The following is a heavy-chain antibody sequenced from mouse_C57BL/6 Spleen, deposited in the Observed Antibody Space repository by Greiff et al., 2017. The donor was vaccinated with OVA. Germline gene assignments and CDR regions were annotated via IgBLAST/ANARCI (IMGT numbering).Heavy chain of an antibody. CDR3: ARDGASGFMTMDY. J-gene: IGHJ4*01. Sequence: LQQPGTELVKPGASVKLSCKASGYTFTSYWMHWVKQRPGQGLEWIGNINPSNGGTNYNEKFKSKATLTVDKSSSTAYMQLSSLTSEDSAVYYCARDGASGFMTMDYWGQGTSVTVAS. D-gene: IGHD3-2*02. CDR1: GYTFTSYW. V-gene: IGHV1-53*01. CDR2: INPSNGGT.